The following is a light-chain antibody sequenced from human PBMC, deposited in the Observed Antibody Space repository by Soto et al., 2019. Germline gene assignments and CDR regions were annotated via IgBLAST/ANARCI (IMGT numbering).Light chain of an antibody. CDR2: GAS. Sequence: EIVLTQSPGTLSLSPGERATLSCRARQSVSSSYLAWYQQKPGQAPRLLIYGASSRATGIPDRFSGSGSGTDFTLTISRLEPEDFAVYYCHQYDSSPVTFGQGTKVVIK. V-gene: IGKV3-20*01. CDR1: QSVSSSY. CDR3: HQYDSSPVT. J-gene: IGKJ1*01.